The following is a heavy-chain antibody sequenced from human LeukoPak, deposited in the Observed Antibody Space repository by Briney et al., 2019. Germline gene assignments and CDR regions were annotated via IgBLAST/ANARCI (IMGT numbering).Heavy chain of an antibody. CDR3: ARVLNYYDSSGYYSDY. D-gene: IGHD3-22*01. CDR2: IIPIFGTA. V-gene: IGHV1-69*13. Sequence: ASVKVSCKASGYTFTGYYMHWVRQAPGQGLEWMGGIIPIFGTANYAQKFQGRVTITADESTSTAYMELSSLRSEDTAVYYCARVLNYYDSSGYYSDYWGQGTLVTVSS. J-gene: IGHJ4*02. CDR1: GYTFTGYY.